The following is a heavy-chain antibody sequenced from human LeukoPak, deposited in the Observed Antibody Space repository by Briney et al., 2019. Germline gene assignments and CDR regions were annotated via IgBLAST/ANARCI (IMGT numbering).Heavy chain of an antibody. CDR1: GYTFRNYG. D-gene: IGHD6-19*01. CDR3: ARGRLKRVPFTKVAGALDY. CDR2: MGTYNGNT. Sequence: ASVKVSCKASGYTFRNYGITWVRQAPGQGLEWMGWMGTYNGNTDYAQKFQGRVIMTADTSTTTAHMELRRLRSADTAVYYCARGRLKRVPFTKVAGALDYWGQGTRVTVSS. J-gene: IGHJ4*02. V-gene: IGHV1-18*01.